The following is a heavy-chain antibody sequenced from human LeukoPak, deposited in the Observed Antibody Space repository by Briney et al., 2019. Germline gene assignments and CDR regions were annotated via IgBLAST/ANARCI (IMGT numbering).Heavy chain of an antibody. CDR3: AKDRTTAIVGATTDFDY. Sequence: GGSLRLSCAASGFAFSSYAMNWVRQAPGKGLEWVSAISGSGGRTYYAHSVKGRFTISRDNSKNTLFLLMNSLRAEDTAVYYCAKDRTTAIVGATTDFDYWGQGTLVTVSS. CDR1: GFAFSSYA. J-gene: IGHJ4*02. V-gene: IGHV3-23*01. CDR2: ISGSGGRT. D-gene: IGHD1-26*01.